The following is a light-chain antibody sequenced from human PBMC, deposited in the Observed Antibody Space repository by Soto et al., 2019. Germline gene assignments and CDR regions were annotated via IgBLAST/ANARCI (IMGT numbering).Light chain of an antibody. V-gene: IGKV3-15*01. CDR1: QSVSSN. CDR2: AAS. J-gene: IGKJ4*01. CDR3: QQYYSTPLT. Sequence: EIVLTQSQATLSVSPGERATLSCLASQSVSSNLAWYQQKPGQAPRVLIYAASTRATGIPDRLSGSGSGTDFTLTISSLQAEDVAVYYCQQYYSTPLTFGGGTKVDIK.